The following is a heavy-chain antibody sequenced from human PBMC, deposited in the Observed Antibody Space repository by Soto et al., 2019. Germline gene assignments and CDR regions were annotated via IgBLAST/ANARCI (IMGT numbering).Heavy chain of an antibody. J-gene: IGHJ6*03. V-gene: IGHV1-69*02. CDR1: GGTFSSYT. D-gene: IGHD2-2*01. CDR3: ARGVGKVVPAAMPPWGEYYYYYMDV. Sequence: ASVKVSCKASGGTFSSYTISWVRQAPGQGLEWMGRIIPILGIANYAQKFQGRVTITADKSTSTAYMELSSLRSEDTAVYYCARGVGKVVPAAMPPWGEYYYYYMDVWGKGTTVTVSS. CDR2: IIPILGIA.